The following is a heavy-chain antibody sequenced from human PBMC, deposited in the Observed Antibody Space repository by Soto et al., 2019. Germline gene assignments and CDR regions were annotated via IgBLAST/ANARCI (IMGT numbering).Heavy chain of an antibody. D-gene: IGHD3-10*02. CDR1: GYTLTELS. J-gene: IGHJ3*02. V-gene: IGHV1-24*01. CDR2: FDPEDGET. CDR3: ATVRTEPGDFDT. Sequence: ASVKVSCKVSGYTLTELSMHWVRQAPGKGLEWMGGFDPEDGETIYAQKFQGRVTMTEDTSTDTAYMELSSLRSEDTAVYYCATVRTEPGDFDTWGQGTMVTLAS.